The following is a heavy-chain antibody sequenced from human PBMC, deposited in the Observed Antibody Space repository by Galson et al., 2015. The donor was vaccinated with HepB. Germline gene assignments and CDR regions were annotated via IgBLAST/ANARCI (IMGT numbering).Heavy chain of an antibody. J-gene: IGHJ5*02. V-gene: IGHV5-10-1*01. D-gene: IGHD3-22*01. CDR2: IDPSDSYT. Sequence: QSGAEVKRPGESLRISCKGSGYSFTSYWISWVRQMPGKGLEWMGRIDPSDSYTNYSPSFQGHVTISADKSISTAYLQWSSLKASDTAMYYCARSQPGRYYCGRSGYYLPWGQGTLVTVSS. CDR1: GYSFTSYW. CDR3: ARSQPGRYYCGRSGYYLP.